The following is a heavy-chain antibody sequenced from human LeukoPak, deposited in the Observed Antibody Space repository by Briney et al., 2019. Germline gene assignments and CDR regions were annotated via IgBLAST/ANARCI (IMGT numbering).Heavy chain of an antibody. CDR2: IKQDGSEK. Sequence: GGSLRLSCAAPGFTFSSYWMSRVRQAPGKGLEWVANIKQDGSEKYYVDSVKGRFTISRDNAKNSLYLQMNSLRAEDTAVYYCARRYFDYWGQGTLVTVSS. J-gene: IGHJ4*02. CDR3: ARRYFDY. V-gene: IGHV3-7*01. CDR1: GFTFSSYW.